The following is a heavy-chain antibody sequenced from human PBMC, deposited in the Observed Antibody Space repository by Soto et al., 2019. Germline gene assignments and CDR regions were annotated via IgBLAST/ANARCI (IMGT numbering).Heavy chain of an antibody. V-gene: IGHV3-30-3*01. J-gene: IGHJ4*02. CDR3: ARAGGGTGDY. CDR2: ISYDGSSK. CDR1: GFTFSGYG. D-gene: IGHD2-15*01. Sequence: QVQLVESGGGVVQPGRSLRLSCSASGFTFSGYGIHWVRQAPGKGLEWVATISYDGSSKYYADSVRGRFTISRDNSENTLYLQMNSLRPEDTAVYYCARAGGGTGDYWGQGTLVTVSS.